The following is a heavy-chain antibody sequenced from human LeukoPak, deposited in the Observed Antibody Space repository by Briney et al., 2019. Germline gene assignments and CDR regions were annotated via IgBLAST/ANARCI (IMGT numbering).Heavy chain of an antibody. CDR1: RGSIRSYY. CDR3: ARDGWYYDSSGYYSLQNWFDP. Sequence: KPSETLSLTCTVSRGSIRSYYWNWIRQAPGKGLEWIGFISYSGYTSYSPSLKSRVTMSVDTSKNQFSLKLSSVTAADTAVYYCARDGWYYDSSGYYSLQNWFDPWGQGTLVTVSS. CDR2: ISYSGYT. D-gene: IGHD3-22*01. J-gene: IGHJ5*02. V-gene: IGHV4-59*12.